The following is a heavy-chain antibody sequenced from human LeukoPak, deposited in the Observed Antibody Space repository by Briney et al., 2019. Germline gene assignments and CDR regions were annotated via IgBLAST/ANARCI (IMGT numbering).Heavy chain of an antibody. J-gene: IGHJ4*02. CDR1: GGSVSSGNYY. CDR3: AGMIGYFDF. CDR2: MYTSGST. Sequence: PSQTLSLTCTVSGGSVSSGNYYWSWIRQPAGKRLELIGRMYTSGSTHYNPSLKSRVTISRDTSTNQFPLKLTSVTAADTAVYYCAGMIGYFDFWGQGTLVTVSS. V-gene: IGHV4-61*02. D-gene: IGHD3-16*01.